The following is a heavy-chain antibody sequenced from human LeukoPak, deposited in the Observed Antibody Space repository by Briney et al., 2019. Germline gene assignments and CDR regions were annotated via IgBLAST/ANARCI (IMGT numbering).Heavy chain of an antibody. V-gene: IGHV3-11*01. CDR1: GFTFSDYY. D-gene: IGHD2-2*02. J-gene: IGHJ4*02. CDR2: ISSRGSTI. CDR3: ARDAYCSSTSCYRALDY. Sequence: GGSLRLSCAASGFTFSDYYMSWIRQAPGKGLEWVSYISSRGSTIYYADSVKGRFTISRDNAKNSLYLQMNSLRAEDTAVYYCARDAYCSSTSCYRALDYWGQGTLVTVSS.